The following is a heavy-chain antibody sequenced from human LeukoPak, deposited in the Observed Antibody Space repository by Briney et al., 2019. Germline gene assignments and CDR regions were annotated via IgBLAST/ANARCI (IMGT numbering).Heavy chain of an antibody. CDR1: GFTFDDYA. CDR2: ISWNSGSI. V-gene: IGHV3-9*03. CDR3: AKDSGLLFDAFDI. D-gene: IGHD2-21*02. Sequence: HPGGSLRLSCAASGFTFDDYAMHWVRQAPGKGLEWVSGISWNSGSIGYADSVKGRFTISRDNAKNSLYLQMNSLRAEDMALYYCAKDSGLLFDAFDIWGQGTLVSVSS. J-gene: IGHJ3*02.